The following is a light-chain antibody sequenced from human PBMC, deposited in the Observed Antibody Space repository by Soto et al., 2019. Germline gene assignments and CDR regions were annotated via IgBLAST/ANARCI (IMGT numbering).Light chain of an antibody. CDR2: EVS. Sequence: QSALTQPPSASGSPGQSVTISCTGTSSDVGGYKYVSWYQQHPGKAPKLMIYEVSERPSGVPDRFSVSKSGNTASLTVSGLQAEDEADYYCSSYAGSNNLVFGGGTKVTVL. CDR3: SSYAGSNNLV. CDR1: SSDVGGYKY. V-gene: IGLV2-8*01. J-gene: IGLJ2*01.